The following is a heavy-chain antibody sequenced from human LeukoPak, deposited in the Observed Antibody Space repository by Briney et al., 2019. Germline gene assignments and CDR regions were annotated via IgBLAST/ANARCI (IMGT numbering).Heavy chain of an antibody. J-gene: IGHJ1*01. CDR2: MNPNSGNT. CDR1: GYTFTSYD. V-gene: IGHV1-8*01. CDR3: ATVPAAMWEIYFQH. Sequence: ASVKVSCKASGYTFTSYDINWVRQATGQGLEWMGWMNPNSGNTGYAQKFQGRVTITTDESTSTAYMELSSLRSEDTAVYYCATVPAAMWEIYFQHWGQGTLVTVSS. D-gene: IGHD2-2*01.